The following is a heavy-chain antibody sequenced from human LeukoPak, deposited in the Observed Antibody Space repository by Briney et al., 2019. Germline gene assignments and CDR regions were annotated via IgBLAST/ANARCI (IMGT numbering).Heavy chain of an antibody. CDR3: ARVERFLEWTDAFDI. V-gene: IGHV4-59*01. CDR1: GGSISSYY. D-gene: IGHD3-3*01. J-gene: IGHJ3*02. CDR2: IYYSGST. Sequence: SQTLSLTCTVSGGSISSYYWSWIRQPPGKGLEWIGYIYYSGSTNYNPSPKSRVTISVDTSKNQFSLKLSSVTAADTAVYYCARVERFLEWTDAFDIWGQGTMVTVPS.